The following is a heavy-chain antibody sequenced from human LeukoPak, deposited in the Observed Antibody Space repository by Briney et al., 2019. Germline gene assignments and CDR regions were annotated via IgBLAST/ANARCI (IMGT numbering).Heavy chain of an antibody. Sequence: ASVKVSCKASGYTFTNYGISWVRQAPGQGLEWMGWISAYNGNTNYAQKLQGTVTMTTDTSTSTAYMELSSLRSDDTAVYYCARDVLDLQQGYYSYYYMDVWGKGNTVTVSS. CDR1: GYTFTNYG. D-gene: IGHD3/OR15-3a*01. J-gene: IGHJ6*03. V-gene: IGHV1-18*01. CDR2: ISAYNGNT. CDR3: ARDVLDLQQGYYSYYYMDV.